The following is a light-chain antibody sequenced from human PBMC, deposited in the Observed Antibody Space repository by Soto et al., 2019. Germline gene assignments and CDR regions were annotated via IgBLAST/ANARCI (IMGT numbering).Light chain of an antibody. CDR2: GAS. V-gene: IGKV3-20*01. CDR1: QSVSSSY. J-gene: IGKJ1*01. Sequence: EIVLTQSPGTLSSSPGERATLSCRASQSVSSSYLAWYQQKPGQAPRLLIYGASSRATGIPDRFSGSGSGTDFSLTIRSLEPEDFAVYYCQQYGTSPRTFGQGTKVEIK. CDR3: QQYGTSPRT.